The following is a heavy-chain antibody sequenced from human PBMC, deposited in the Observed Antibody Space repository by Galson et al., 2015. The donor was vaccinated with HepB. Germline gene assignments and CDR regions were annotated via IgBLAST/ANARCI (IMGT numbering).Heavy chain of an antibody. J-gene: IGHJ3*02. V-gene: IGHV4-59*08. CDR1: GGSISSYY. D-gene: IGHD6-6*01. CDR2: IYYSGST. Sequence: SETLSLTCTVSGGSISSYYWSWIRQPPGKGLEWIGYIYYSGSTNYNPSLKSRVTISVDTSKNQFSLKLSSVTAADTAVYYCARQVGQLVQWAWRAFDIWGQGTMVTVSS. CDR3: ARQVGQLVQWAWRAFDI.